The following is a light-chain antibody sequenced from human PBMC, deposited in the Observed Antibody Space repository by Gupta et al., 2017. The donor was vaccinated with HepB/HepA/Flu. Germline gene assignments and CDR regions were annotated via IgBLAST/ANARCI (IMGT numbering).Light chain of an antibody. CDR2: AVF. J-gene: IGKJ1*01. Sequence: DIQMTQSPSSLSASVGDRVTITCRASQVIGNYLNWYQQKPGKAPKILIDAVFSLQSGVPSRFSGTGSGTEFTLTISSLQPEDFATYYCQQSHSTPPTFGQGTKVEIK. CDR1: QVIGNY. CDR3: QQSHSTPPT. V-gene: IGKV1-39*01.